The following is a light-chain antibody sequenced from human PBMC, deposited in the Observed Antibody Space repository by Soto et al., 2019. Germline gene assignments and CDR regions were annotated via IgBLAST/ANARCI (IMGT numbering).Light chain of an antibody. CDR2: GAS. V-gene: IGKV3-20*01. J-gene: IGKJ4*01. CDR3: QQYGSSPLT. Sequence: EIVLTQSPGTLSLSPGDRATPSCRASQTVIRNYLAWHQQKPGQTPRLLVYGASSRATGIPDRFSGSGSGTDFTLTISRLVPEDFAVYYCQQYGSSPLTFGGGTKVDIK. CDR1: QTVIRNY.